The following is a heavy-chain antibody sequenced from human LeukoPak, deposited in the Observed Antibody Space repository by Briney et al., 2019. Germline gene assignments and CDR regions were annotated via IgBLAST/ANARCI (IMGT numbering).Heavy chain of an antibody. CDR1: GFTFSSYE. D-gene: IGHD6-19*01. V-gene: IGHV3-48*03. J-gene: IGHJ6*03. Sequence: GGSLRLSCAASGFTFSSYEMNWVRQAPGKGLEWVSYISSSGSTIYYADSVKGRFTISRDNAKNSLYLQMNSLRAEDTTVYYCARVALWLAYYYYYYMDVGGRGTTVTVSS. CDR2: ISSSGSTI. CDR3: ARVALWLAYYYYYYMDV.